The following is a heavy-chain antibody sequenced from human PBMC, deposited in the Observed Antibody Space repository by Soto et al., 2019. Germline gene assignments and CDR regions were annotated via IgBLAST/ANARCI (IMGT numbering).Heavy chain of an antibody. V-gene: IGHV4-30-2*01. CDR2: IYHSGST. Sequence: LSLTCAVSGGSISSGGYSWSWIRQPPGKGLEWIGYIYHSGSTYYNPSLKSRVTISVDRSKNQFSLKLSSVTAADTAVYYCAMYYYGSGSELDYWGQGTLVTVSS. D-gene: IGHD3-10*01. J-gene: IGHJ4*02. CDR3: AMYYYGSGSELDY. CDR1: GGSISSGGYS.